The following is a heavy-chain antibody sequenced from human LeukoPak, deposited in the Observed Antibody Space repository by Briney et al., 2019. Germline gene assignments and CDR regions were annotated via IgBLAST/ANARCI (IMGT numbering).Heavy chain of an antibody. CDR2: INHSGST. CDR3: ARGRPHLNNWFGP. V-gene: IGHV4-34*01. D-gene: IGHD1-26*01. Sequence: SETLSLTCAVYGGSFSGYYWSWSRQPPGKGLEWIGEINHSGSTNYNPSLKSRVTISVDTSKNQFSLKLSSVTAADTAVYYCARGRPHLNNWFGPWGQGTLVTDSS. CDR1: GGSFSGYY. J-gene: IGHJ5*02.